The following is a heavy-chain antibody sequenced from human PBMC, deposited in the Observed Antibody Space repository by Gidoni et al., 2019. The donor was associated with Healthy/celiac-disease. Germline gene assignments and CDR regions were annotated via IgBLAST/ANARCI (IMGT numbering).Heavy chain of an antibody. D-gene: IGHD3-10*01. CDR1: GFPFVDYA. CDR3: AKEYRLLWFGESFFDY. J-gene: IGHJ4*02. CDR2: ISGDGGNT. Sequence: EVQLVGSGGGVVQPGGSLRLACSASGFPFVDYAMHWVRQAPGKGLEWVSLISGDGGNTYYADSVKGRFTISRDNSKNSLYLQMNSMRTEDTALYYCAKEYRLLWFGESFFDYWGQGTLVTVSS. V-gene: IGHV3-43*02.